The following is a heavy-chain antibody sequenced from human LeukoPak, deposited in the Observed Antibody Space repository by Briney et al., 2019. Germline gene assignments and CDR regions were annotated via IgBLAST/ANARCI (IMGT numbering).Heavy chain of an antibody. Sequence: SETLSLTCSVSGDSITNTIYYWTWVRQPPGKGLEWIGTVYYTGATFYKPSLKSRVTVSADTSRNQFSLSLRSVTAADAAVYYCATIRRYGGNPAYYFDDWGQGTLVTVSS. J-gene: IGHJ4*02. CDR1: GDSITNTIYY. V-gene: IGHV4-39*01. CDR2: VYYTGAT. CDR3: ATIRRYGGNPAYYFDD. D-gene: IGHD5-12*01.